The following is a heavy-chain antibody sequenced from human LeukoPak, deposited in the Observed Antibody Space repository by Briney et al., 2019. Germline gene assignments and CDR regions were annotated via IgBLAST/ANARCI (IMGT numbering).Heavy chain of an antibody. Sequence: GRSLRLSCAASGFTFSSYGYHWVRQAPGKGLEWVAFIPYDGSNKYYADSMRGRFTISRDNSKNTLYLQMNSLRPNDTAVYYCATVCSGGSCYPNWFDPWGQGTLVTVSS. V-gene: IGHV3-30*03. CDR3: ATVCSGGSCYPNWFDP. CDR2: IPYDGSNK. J-gene: IGHJ5*02. D-gene: IGHD2-15*01. CDR1: GFTFSSYG.